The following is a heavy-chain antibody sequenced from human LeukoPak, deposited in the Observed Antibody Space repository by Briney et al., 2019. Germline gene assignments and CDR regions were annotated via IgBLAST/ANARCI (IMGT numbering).Heavy chain of an antibody. Sequence: GGSLRLSCAASGFSFSNAWMNWVRRAPGKGLEWVGRIKSKSDGGTTDYAAPVKGRFTISRDDSKNTLYLQMISLKTEDTAVYYCTTDREAGYFDYWGQGTLVTVSS. CDR2: IKSKSDGGTT. J-gene: IGHJ4*02. CDR1: GFSFSNAW. V-gene: IGHV3-15*07. D-gene: IGHD6-13*01. CDR3: TTDREAGYFDY.